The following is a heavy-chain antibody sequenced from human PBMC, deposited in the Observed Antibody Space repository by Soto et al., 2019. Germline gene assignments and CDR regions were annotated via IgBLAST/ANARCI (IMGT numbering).Heavy chain of an antibody. J-gene: IGHJ3*01. V-gene: IGHV3-7*05. CDR3: ARGRL. CDR2: IKGDGSDR. CDR1: GFPFSTYW. Sequence: GRSLRLSCVTSGFPFSTYWMSWARQAPGKGLEWVASIKGDGSDRYHVESVRGRFTISRDNANNSLFLQMNSLRAEDTAIYYCARGRLWGQGTMVTVSS.